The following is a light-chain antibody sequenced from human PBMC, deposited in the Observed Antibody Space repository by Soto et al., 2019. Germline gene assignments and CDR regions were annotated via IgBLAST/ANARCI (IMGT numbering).Light chain of an antibody. Sequence: DIQMTQSPSILSASVGDRVTITCRASQTISSWLAWYQQKPGKAPKLLTYKASTLKSGVPSRFSGSGSGTEFTLTISGLQPDDFATYYCQHYNSYSEAFGQGTKVDIK. V-gene: IGKV1-5*03. CDR2: KAS. J-gene: IGKJ1*01. CDR3: QHYNSYSEA. CDR1: QTISSW.